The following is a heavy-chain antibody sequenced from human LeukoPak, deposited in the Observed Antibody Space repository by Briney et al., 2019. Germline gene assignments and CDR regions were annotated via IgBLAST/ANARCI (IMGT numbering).Heavy chain of an antibody. CDR3: ARSYSYGHGVRFRFDY. V-gene: IGHV3-21*01. J-gene: IGHJ4*02. Sequence: GGSLRLSCTASGFTFSSYSMNWVRQAPGKGLEWVSSISSSSSYIYYADSMKGRFTISRDNAKNSLYLQMNSLGAEDTAVYYCARSYSYGHGVRFRFDYWGQGTLVTVSS. D-gene: IGHD5-18*01. CDR1: GFTFSSYS. CDR2: ISSSSSYI.